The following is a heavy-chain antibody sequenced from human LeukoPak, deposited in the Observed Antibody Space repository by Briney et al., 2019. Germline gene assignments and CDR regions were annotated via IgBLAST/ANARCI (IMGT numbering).Heavy chain of an antibody. V-gene: IGHV3-9*01. CDR1: GFTFDDYA. D-gene: IGHD6-19*01. CDR2: ISWNSGSI. CDR3: ARESAVAGL. J-gene: IGHJ4*02. Sequence: GRSLRLSCAASGFTFDDYATHWVRQAPGKGLEWVSGISWNSGSIGYADSVKGRFTISRDNAKNSLYLQMNSLRAEDTALYYCARESAVAGLWGQGTLVTVSS.